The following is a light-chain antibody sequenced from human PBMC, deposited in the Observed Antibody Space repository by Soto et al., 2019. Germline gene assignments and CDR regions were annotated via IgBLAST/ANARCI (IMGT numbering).Light chain of an antibody. V-gene: IGKV3-11*01. J-gene: IGKJ4*01. CDR2: DAS. CDR1: PSVRSH. CDR3: QHRAAWPIT. Sequence: EIVLTQSPATLSLSPGERATLSCRTSPSVRSHLVWYQQKPGQAPRLLIYDASIRATGITARFSGSGSGTDFTLTISSLEPEDFAVYYCQHRAAWPITFGGGTKVEIK.